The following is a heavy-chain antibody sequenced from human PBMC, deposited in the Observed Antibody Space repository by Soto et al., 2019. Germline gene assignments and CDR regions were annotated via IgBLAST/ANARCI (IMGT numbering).Heavy chain of an antibody. J-gene: IGHJ5*02. D-gene: IGHD1-26*01. CDR3: ARKVGGYAGRENWFSP. V-gene: IGHV4-59*01. CDR1: GGSISSYY. Sequence: SETLSLTCTVSGGSISSYYWSWIRQPPGKGLEWIGYIYYSGSTNYNPSLKSRVTISVDTSKNQFSLKLSSVTAADTAVYYCARKVGGYAGRENWFSPRGRGTLVTVS. CDR2: IYYSGST.